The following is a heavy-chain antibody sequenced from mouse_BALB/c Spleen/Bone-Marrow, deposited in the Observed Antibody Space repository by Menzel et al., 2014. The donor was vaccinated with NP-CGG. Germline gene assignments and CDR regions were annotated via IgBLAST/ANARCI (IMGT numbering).Heavy chain of an antibody. D-gene: IGHD2-4*01. Sequence: QDQLQPSWAELALPGSSAKISCTASGYNFTSYTMHWVKQRPGQGLDWIGYINPSSGYNNYNQKIKDKATLTADKSSSTSDRQPRRLASEDSAVYYCAIYDYDVRY. V-gene: IGHV1-4*01. CDR1: GYNFTSYT. CDR2: INPSSGYN. CDR3: AIYDYDVRY. J-gene: IGHJ1*01.